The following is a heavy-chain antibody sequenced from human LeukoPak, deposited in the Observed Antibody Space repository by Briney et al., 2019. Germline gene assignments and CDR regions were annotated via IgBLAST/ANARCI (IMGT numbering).Heavy chain of an antibody. V-gene: IGHV3-74*01. D-gene: IGHD2/OR15-2a*01. J-gene: IGHJ4*02. Sequence: QTGGSLRLSCAASGNYWMHWVRQAPGKGLVWVSHINSDGNWTSYADSVKGRFTISKDNAKNTVYLQMNSLRAEDTAVYYCVSFYETYWGRGTLVTVSS. CDR1: GNYW. CDR2: INSDGNWT. CDR3: VSFYETY.